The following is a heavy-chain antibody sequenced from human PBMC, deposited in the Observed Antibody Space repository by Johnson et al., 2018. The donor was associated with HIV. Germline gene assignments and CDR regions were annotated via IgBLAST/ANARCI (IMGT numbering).Heavy chain of an antibody. D-gene: IGHD3-22*01. CDR2: INWNGGST. J-gene: IGHJ3*02. CDR1: GFTVSSNY. V-gene: IGHV3-20*04. Sequence: VQLVESGGGLIQHGGSLRLSCVGSGFTVSSNYMSWVRQAPGKGLEWVSGINWNGGSTGYADSVKGRFTISRDNAKNSLYLQMNSLRAEDTALYYCARDLKSYYDSSGYFDAFDIWGQGTMVTVSS. CDR3: ARDLKSYYDSSGYFDAFDI.